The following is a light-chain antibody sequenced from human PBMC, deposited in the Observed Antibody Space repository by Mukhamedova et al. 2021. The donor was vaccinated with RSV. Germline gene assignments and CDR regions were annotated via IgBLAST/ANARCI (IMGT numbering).Light chain of an antibody. Sequence: GKAPKLLIYGASTLQSGVPSRFSGSGSGTTFTLTIASLQPEDFGPYYCQQLSRDSNSFGPGTKVEIK. V-gene: IGKV1-9*01. CDR3: QQLSRDSNS. CDR2: GAS. J-gene: IGKJ2*01.